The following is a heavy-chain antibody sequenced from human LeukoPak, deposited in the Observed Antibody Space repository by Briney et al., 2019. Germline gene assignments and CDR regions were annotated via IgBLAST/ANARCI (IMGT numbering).Heavy chain of an antibody. CDR1: GFTFSSYG. V-gene: IGHV3-30*18. Sequence: GGSLRLSCAASGFTFSSYGMHWVRQAPGKGLEWVAVISYDGSNKYYADSVKGRFTISRDNAKNSLYLQMNSLRAEGTALYYCAKDNAMYYDSSGAFDYWGQGTLVTVSS. CDR3: AKDNAMYYDSSGAFDY. CDR2: ISYDGSNK. D-gene: IGHD3-22*01. J-gene: IGHJ4*02.